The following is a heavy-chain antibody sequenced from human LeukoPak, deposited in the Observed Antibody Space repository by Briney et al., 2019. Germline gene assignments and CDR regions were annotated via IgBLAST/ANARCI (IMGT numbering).Heavy chain of an antibody. Sequence: GGSLRLSCAASGFTFSSYTMNWVRQAPGKGLVWVSSISTSSSYIYYADSVKGRFAISRDNAKNSLYLQMNSLRAEDTAVYYCARANMVRGVGSFFDRNWFDPWGQGTLVTVSS. CDR3: ARANMVRGVGSFFDRNWFDP. CDR1: GFTFSSYT. CDR2: ISTSSSYI. D-gene: IGHD3-10*01. V-gene: IGHV3-21*04. J-gene: IGHJ5*02.